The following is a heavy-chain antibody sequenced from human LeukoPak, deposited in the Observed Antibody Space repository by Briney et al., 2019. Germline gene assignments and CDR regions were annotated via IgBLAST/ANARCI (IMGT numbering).Heavy chain of an antibody. D-gene: IGHD3-10*01. CDR3: ARDMVRGINDY. V-gene: IGHV3-53*01. CDR2: IYSGGST. J-gene: IGHJ4*02. Sequence: GGSLRLSCAASGFTVSSNYMSWVRQAPGKGLEWVSVIYSGGSTYYADSVKGRFTISRDNSKNTLYLQMNSLRAEDTAVYYCARDMVRGINDYWGQGTLVTVSS. CDR1: GFTVSSNY.